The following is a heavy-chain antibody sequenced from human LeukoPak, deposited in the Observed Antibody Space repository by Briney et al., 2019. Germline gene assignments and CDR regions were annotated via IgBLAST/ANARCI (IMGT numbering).Heavy chain of an antibody. CDR1: GFTFSSYG. V-gene: IGHV3-30*18. CDR3: AKGNYYYGMDV. J-gene: IGHJ6*02. CDR2: ISYDGSNK. Sequence: PGRSLRLSCAASGFTFSSYGMHWVRQAPGKGLEWVAVISYDGSNKYYADSVKGRFTISRDNSKNTPYLQMNSLRAEDTAVYYCAKGNYYYGMDVWGQGTTVTVSS.